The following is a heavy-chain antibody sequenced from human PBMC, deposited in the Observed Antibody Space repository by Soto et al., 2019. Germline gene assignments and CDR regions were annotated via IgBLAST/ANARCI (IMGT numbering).Heavy chain of an antibody. CDR1: GPGFSAAW. J-gene: IGHJ4*02. Sequence: GSLRLSCAASGPGFSAAWMKWVRQPPGKGLEWIGEINHSGRTNYNPSLKSRVTISVDTSKNQFSLNLGSVTAADTAVYYCARGNIAAALVYWGQGTLVTVSS. CDR3: ARGNIAAALVY. D-gene: IGHD6-13*01. V-gene: IGHV4-34*01. CDR2: INHSGRT.